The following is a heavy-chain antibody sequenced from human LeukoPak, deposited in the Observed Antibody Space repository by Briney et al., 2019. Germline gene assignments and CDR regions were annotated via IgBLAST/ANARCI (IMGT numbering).Heavy chain of an antibody. CDR2: IYYSGST. J-gene: IGHJ6*03. V-gene: IGHV4-59*11. Sequence: SETLSLTCTVSGGSISSHYWSWIRQPPGKGLEWIGHIYYSGSTNYNPSLKSRVTISVDTSKNQFSLKLSSVTAADTAVYYCARKIAAAGFSESFYYYYFMDVWGKGTTVTVSS. D-gene: IGHD6-13*01. CDR1: GGSISSHY. CDR3: ARKIAAAGFSESFYYYYFMDV.